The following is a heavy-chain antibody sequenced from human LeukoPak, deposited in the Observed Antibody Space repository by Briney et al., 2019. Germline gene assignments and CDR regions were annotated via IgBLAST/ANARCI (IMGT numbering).Heavy chain of an antibody. V-gene: IGHV3-30*03. CDR3: ARDGGATLVRGVITFDY. Sequence: GSLRLSCAASGFTFSSYGMHWVRRAPGKGLEWVAVISYDGSNKYYADSVKGRFTISRDNSKNTLYLQMNSLRAEDTAVYYCARDGGATLVRGVITFDYWGQGTLVTVSS. D-gene: IGHD3-10*01. CDR2: ISYDGSNK. J-gene: IGHJ4*02. CDR1: GFTFSSYG.